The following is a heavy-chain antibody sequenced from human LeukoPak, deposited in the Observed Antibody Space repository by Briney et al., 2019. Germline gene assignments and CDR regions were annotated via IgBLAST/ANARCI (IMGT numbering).Heavy chain of an antibody. CDR2: ISYDGSNK. J-gene: IGHJ4*02. Sequence: GGSLRLSCAASGFTFSSYAMHWVRQAPGKGLEWVSVISYDGSNKYYADSVKGRFTISRDNAKNSLYLQMNSLRAEDTAVYYCASLILDYYDSSGQDYWGQGTLVTVSS. D-gene: IGHD3-22*01. CDR3: ASLILDYYDSSGQDY. CDR1: GFTFSSYA. V-gene: IGHV3-30-3*01.